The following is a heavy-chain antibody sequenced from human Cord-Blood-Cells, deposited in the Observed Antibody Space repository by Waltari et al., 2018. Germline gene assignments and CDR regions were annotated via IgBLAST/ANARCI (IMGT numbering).Heavy chain of an antibody. Sequence: QVQLVQSGAEVTKPGSSVKVSCKASGGTFSSHAISWVRQAPGQGLEWMGGIIPIFGTANYAQKFQGRVTITADESTSTAYMELSSLRSEDTAVYYCARDSSSSYYYGMDVWGQGTTVTVSS. CDR1: GGTFSSHA. CDR3: ARDSSSSYYYGMDV. V-gene: IGHV1-69*01. J-gene: IGHJ6*02. CDR2: IIPIFGTA. D-gene: IGHD6-6*01.